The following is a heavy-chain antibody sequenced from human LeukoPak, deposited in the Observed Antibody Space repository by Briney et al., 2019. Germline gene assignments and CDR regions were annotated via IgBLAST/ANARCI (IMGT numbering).Heavy chain of an antibody. Sequence: GGSLRLSCAVSGFTFSSYWMHWVRQAPGKGLEWVAVIWYDGNNKYYADSVKGRFTISRDNSKNTLYLQMNSLRAEDTAVYYCARAGNDYGDHVSYWGQGTLVTVSS. J-gene: IGHJ4*02. CDR1: GFTFSSYW. CDR2: IWYDGNNK. CDR3: ARAGNDYGDHVSY. V-gene: IGHV3-33*08. D-gene: IGHD4-17*01.